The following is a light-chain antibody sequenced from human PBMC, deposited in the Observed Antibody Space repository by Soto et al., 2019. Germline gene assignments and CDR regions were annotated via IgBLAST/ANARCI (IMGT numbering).Light chain of an antibody. CDR2: AAS. CDR3: QQLNSYPLT. Sequence: DIQLTQSPSFLSSSVGERVTITCRASQGISSYLAWYQKKPGKAPKLLIYAASNLQSGVPSRFSGSGSGTEFTLIISSLQPEDAATYYCQQLNSYPLTFGGGTKVEIK. CDR1: QGISSY. J-gene: IGKJ4*01. V-gene: IGKV1-9*01.